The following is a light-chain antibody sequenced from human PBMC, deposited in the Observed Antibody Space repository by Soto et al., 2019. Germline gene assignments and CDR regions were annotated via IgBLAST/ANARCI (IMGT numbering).Light chain of an antibody. CDR1: QSVLYSSNNKNY. CDR3: QHYSTSPWT. J-gene: IGKJ1*01. V-gene: IGKV4-1*01. Sequence: DIVMTQSPDSLAVSLGERATINCKSSQSVLYSSNNKNYLAWYQQKPGQPPKLLIYSASTRESGVPDRFSGSGSGTDFTLTISSLQAEDVAVYYCQHYSTSPWTFGQGTKVEI. CDR2: SAS.